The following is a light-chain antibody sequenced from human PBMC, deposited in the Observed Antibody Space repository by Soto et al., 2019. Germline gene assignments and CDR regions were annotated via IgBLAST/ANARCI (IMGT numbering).Light chain of an antibody. CDR3: QQYKAFWT. CDR2: KAS. J-gene: IGKJ1*01. Sequence: DIQMTQSPSTLSASVRDRVTITCRASQSISSWLAWYQQKPGKAPNLLIYKASSLESGVPSRFSGSGSGTDFTLTISSLQPDDFATYYCQQYKAFWTFGQGTKVELK. V-gene: IGKV1-5*03. CDR1: QSISSW.